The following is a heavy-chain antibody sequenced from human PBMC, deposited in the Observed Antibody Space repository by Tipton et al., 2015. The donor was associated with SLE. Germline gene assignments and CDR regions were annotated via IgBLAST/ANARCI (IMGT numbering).Heavy chain of an antibody. J-gene: IGHJ4*02. D-gene: IGHD4-17*01. CDR3: ASVDDTVTTHFEH. CDR2: IYLSGLT. V-gene: IGHV4-31*03. Sequence: LRLSCTVSGPTISYCDYYWRWVRPLPGKGLEWIGYIYLSGLTPYNPSPHNRVSISVDTSNSQFSLKLSSVTAADTAIYYCASVDDTVTTHFEHWGQGTLVTVSS. CDR1: GPTISYCDYY.